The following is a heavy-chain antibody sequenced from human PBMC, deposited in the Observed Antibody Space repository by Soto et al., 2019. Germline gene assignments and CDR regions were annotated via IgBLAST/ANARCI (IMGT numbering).Heavy chain of an antibody. D-gene: IGHD3-3*01. Sequence: GASVKVSCKASGYTFTSYYMHWVRQAPGQGLEWMGIINPSGGSTSYAQKYQGRVTMTRDTSTSTVYMELSSLRSEDTVVYYCARHFFFYFWSGQKALYYYYGMDVWGQGTTVTVSS. CDR1: GYTFTSYY. V-gene: IGHV1-46*01. CDR3: ARHFFFYFWSGQKALYYYYGMDV. J-gene: IGHJ6*02. CDR2: INPSGGST.